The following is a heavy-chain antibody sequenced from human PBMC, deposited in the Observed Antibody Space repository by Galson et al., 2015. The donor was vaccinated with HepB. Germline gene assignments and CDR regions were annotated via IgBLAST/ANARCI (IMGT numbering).Heavy chain of an antibody. J-gene: IGHJ3*02. CDR3: SRGPLDRITIFGVVITSEGDAFDI. V-gene: IGHV3-33*01. CDR1: GFTFSSYG. CDR2: IWYDGSNK. D-gene: IGHD3-3*01. Sequence: SLRLSCAASGFTFSSYGMHWVRQAPGKGLEWVAVIWYDGSNKYYADSVKGRFTISRDNSKNTLYLQMNSLRAEDTAVYYCSRGPLDRITIFGVVITSEGDAFDIWGQGTMVTVSS.